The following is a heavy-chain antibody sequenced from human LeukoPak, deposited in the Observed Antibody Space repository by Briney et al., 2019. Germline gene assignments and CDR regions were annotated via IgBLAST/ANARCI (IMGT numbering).Heavy chain of an antibody. V-gene: IGHV1-8*02. CDR3: ARVRDYGGIGEDY. D-gene: IGHD3-16*01. Sequence: ASVKVSCKASGYTFTTFGINWVRQATGQGLEWMGWMNPNSGNTGYAQRFQGRVTMTRNTSISTAYMELSSLRSEDTAVYYCARVRDYGGIGEDYWGQGTLVTVSS. CDR2: MNPNSGNT. CDR1: GYTFTTFG. J-gene: IGHJ4*02.